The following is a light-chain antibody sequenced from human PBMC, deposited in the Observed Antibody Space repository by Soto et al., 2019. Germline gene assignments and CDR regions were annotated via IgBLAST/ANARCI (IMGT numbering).Light chain of an antibody. J-gene: IGKJ2*01. V-gene: IGKV1-9*01. CDR3: QQLNSYPYT. CDR1: QAISSY. Sequence: IQLTQSPSSLSASVGDRVTITCRASQAISSYLAWYQQKPGKAPKLLIYAASTLQSGVPSRFSGSGSGTXXXXXXXSLQPEDFATYYCQQLNSYPYTFGQGTKLEIK. CDR2: AAS.